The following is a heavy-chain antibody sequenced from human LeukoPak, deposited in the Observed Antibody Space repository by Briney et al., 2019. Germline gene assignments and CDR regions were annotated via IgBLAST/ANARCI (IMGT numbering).Heavy chain of an antibody. CDR1: GFTFSSYS. Sequence: GGSLRLSCAASGFTFSSYSMNWVRQAPGKGLGWVSSISSSSSYIYYADSVKGRFTISRDNAKNSLYLQMNSLRAEDTAVYYCAREGAGIEMAVDYWGQGTLVTVSS. D-gene: IGHD1-26*01. J-gene: IGHJ4*02. CDR3: AREGAGIEMAVDY. V-gene: IGHV3-21*01. CDR2: ISSSSSYI.